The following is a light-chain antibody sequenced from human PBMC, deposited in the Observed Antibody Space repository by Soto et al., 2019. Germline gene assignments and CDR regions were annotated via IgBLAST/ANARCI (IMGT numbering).Light chain of an antibody. CDR1: QSVLYKSNNKNY. CDR3: QQYSSSPPIT. CDR2: WAS. Sequence: ILLMHSPDALAASLGERATINCKSSQSVLYKSNNKNYLAWYQQKPGQPPKLLIYWASTRQSGVPDRFSGSGSGTDFTLTISSLQAEDVAVYYCQQYSSSPPITFGQGTNVDIK. V-gene: IGKV4-1*01. J-gene: IGKJ1*01.